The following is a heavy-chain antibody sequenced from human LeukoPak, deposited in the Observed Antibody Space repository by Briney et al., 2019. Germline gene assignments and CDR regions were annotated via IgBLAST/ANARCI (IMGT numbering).Heavy chain of an antibody. V-gene: IGHV4-59*08. CDR1: GDSISNYF. CDR2: IYYSGST. CDR3: ARHVPYDSSDYTLTY. D-gene: IGHD3-22*01. J-gene: IGHJ4*02. Sequence: KTSETLSLTCTVSGDSISNYFWSWIPQPPGKELEYIGYIYYSGSTNYNPSLKSRVTISADTSKNQLSLKLNSVTAADTAVYYCARHVPYDSSDYTLTYWGQGTLVTVSS.